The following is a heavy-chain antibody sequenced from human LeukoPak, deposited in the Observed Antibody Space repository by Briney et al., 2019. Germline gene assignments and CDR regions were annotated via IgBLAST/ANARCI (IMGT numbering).Heavy chain of an antibody. CDR3: AGYCSGGSCYLDYGDYGTGVDY. CDR2: INFSGGA. Sequence: SETLSLTCTVSGGSISSSSYYWGWIPQPPGKGLEWIGSINFSGGAYYNPSPKSRVTISVDRSKNQFSLKLSSVTAADTAVYYCAGYCSGGSCYLDYGDYGTGVDYWGQGTLVTVSS. J-gene: IGHJ4*02. D-gene: IGHD2-15*01. CDR1: GGSISSSSYY. V-gene: IGHV4-39*01.